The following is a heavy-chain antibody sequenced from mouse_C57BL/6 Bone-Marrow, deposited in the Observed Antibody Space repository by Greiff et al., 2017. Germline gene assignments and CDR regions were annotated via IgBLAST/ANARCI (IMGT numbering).Heavy chain of an antibody. J-gene: IGHJ3*01. CDR1: GFTFSSYA. CDR3: TREYYSNYPFAY. V-gene: IGHV5-9-1*02. D-gene: IGHD2-5*01. CDR2: ISSGGDYI. Sequence: EVHLVESGEGLVKPGGSLKLSCAASGFTFSSYAMSWVRQTPEKRLEWVAYISSGGDYIYYADTVKGRFTISRDNARNTLYLQMSSLKSEDTAMYYCTREYYSNYPFAYWGQGTLVTVSA.